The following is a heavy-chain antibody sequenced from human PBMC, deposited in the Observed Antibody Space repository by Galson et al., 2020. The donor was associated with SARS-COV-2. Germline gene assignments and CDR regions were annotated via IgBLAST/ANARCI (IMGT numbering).Heavy chain of an antibody. CDR3: ATVLGDWFDP. CDR1: GASLSSGDYY. CDR2: IHYSGSS. Sequence: SETLSLTCFVSGASLSSGDYYWSWIRQSPGKGLEWIGCIHYSGSSYYSPSLKSRASISIDMSKNHFSLRLTSVTAADTAVYYCATVLGDWFDPWGQGTLVTVSS. J-gene: IGHJ5*02. V-gene: IGHV4-30-4*01.